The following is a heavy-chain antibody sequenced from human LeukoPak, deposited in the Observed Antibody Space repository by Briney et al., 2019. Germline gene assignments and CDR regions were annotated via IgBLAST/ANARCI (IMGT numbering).Heavy chain of an antibody. Sequence: SVKVSCKASGGTFSSYAISWVRRAPGQGLEGMGGIIPIFGTANYAHKFQGRVTITTDESTSTAYLELSSLRSEDTAVYYWARGHCTNGVCYTPPGDYFDYWGQGTLVTVSS. V-gene: IGHV1-69*05. CDR2: IIPIFGTA. D-gene: IGHD2-8*01. CDR3: ARGHCTNGVCYTPPGDYFDY. CDR1: GGTFSSYA. J-gene: IGHJ4*02.